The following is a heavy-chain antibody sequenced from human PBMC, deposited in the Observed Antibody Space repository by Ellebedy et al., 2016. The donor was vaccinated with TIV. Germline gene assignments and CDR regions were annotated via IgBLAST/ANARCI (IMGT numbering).Heavy chain of an antibody. V-gene: IGHV3-33*01. CDR3: ARDVATIPLMVSGYGMDV. Sequence: GESLKISCEASGFTFSSFGMHWVRQAPGKGLEWVAVIWYDGSTQYSADSVKGRFTISKDNSKNTLHLQMNSLRAEDTAVYYCARDVATIPLMVSGYGMDVWGRGTTVTVSS. D-gene: IGHD2-8*01. CDR2: IWYDGSTQ. J-gene: IGHJ6*02. CDR1: GFTFSSFG.